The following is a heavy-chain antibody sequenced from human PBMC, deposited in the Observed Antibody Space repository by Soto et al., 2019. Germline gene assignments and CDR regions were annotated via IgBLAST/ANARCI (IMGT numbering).Heavy chain of an antibody. CDR1: AYSFTSYW. J-gene: IGHJ5*02. CDR2: IYPGDSDA. Sequence: GESVTISCEAPAYSFTSYWIVWVLQMPGKGLEWMGIIYPGDSDARYSPSFQGQVTISADKSISTAYLQWSSLKASDTAMYYCARLRRVAARRGGWFDPWGQGTLVTVSS. V-gene: IGHV5-51*01. CDR3: ARLRRVAARRGGWFDP. D-gene: IGHD6-6*01.